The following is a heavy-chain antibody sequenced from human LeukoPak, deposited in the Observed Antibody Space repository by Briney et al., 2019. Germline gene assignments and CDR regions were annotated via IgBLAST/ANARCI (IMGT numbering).Heavy chain of an antibody. V-gene: IGHV1-2*02. Sequence: ASVKVSCKASGYTFTVYYMHWVRQAPGQGLEWMGWINPNSGGTNYAQKFQGRVTMTRDTSIGTAYMELSRLRSDDTAVYYCARVEQGSSWYHYYYGMDVWGQGTTVTVSS. J-gene: IGHJ6*02. CDR1: GYTFTVYY. CDR2: INPNSGGT. CDR3: ARVEQGSSWYHYYYGMDV. D-gene: IGHD6-13*01.